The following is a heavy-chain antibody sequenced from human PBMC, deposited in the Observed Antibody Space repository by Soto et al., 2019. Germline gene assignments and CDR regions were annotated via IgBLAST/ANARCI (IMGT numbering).Heavy chain of an antibody. V-gene: IGHV4-30-4*01. CDR1: GGSINSDHYF. Sequence: QVQLQESGPGLVKPSQTLSLTCTVSGGSINSDHYFWSWIRQPPGKGLEWIGYIYDCRSTHYNPSLKSRVSLAVDTSKNQFSLKLDSVTAADTAVYYCARVLEAGGFWFDPWGQGTLVTVSS. D-gene: IGHD2-8*02. J-gene: IGHJ5*02. CDR3: ARVLEAGGFWFDP. CDR2: IYDCRST.